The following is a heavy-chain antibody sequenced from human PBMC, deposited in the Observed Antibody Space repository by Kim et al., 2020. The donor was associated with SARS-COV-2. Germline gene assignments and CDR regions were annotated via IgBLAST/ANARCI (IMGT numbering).Heavy chain of an antibody. CDR3: ARGNAITGTHFDY. D-gene: IGHD1-20*01. Sequence: GGSLRLSCAASGFTFSSYVMHWVRQAPGKGLEWVALISYDGTNKYYADSVKDRFTMSRDNSKNTLYVQMNSLRVEDTAVYYCARGNAITGTHFDYWGRGALVTVSS. CDR2: ISYDGTNK. CDR1: GFTFSSYV. J-gene: IGHJ4*02. V-gene: IGHV3-30-3*01.